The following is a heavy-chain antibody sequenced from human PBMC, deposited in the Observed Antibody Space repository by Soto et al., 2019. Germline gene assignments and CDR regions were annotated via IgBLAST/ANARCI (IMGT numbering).Heavy chain of an antibody. V-gene: IGHV4-34*01. CDR3: AISGDYDNYYYYGMDV. Sequence: PSETLSLTCAFYCGSFSGYYWSWIRQPPGKGLEWIGEINHSGSTNYNPSLKSRVTISVDTSKDQFSLKLSSVTAADTAVYYCAISGDYDNYYYYGMDVWGQGTTVTVSS. J-gene: IGHJ6*02. CDR1: CGSFSGYY. D-gene: IGHD4-17*01. CDR2: INHSGST.